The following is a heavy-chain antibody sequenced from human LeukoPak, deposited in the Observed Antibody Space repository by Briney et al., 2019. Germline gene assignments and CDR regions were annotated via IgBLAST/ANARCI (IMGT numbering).Heavy chain of an antibody. CDR1: GFTFSSYA. D-gene: IGHD4-11*01. CDR2: LNADASTT. Sequence: GGSLRLSCAASGFTFSSYAMNWVRQAPGQGLVWVSRLNADASTTNYADSVKGRFTISRDNAKNTLYLQMNSLRAEDTAVYYCARDKRVYSGGMDVWGQGTTVTVSS. J-gene: IGHJ6*02. CDR3: ARDKRVYSGGMDV. V-gene: IGHV3-74*01.